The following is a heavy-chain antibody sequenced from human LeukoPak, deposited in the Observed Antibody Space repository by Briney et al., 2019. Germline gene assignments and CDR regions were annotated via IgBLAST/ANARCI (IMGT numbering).Heavy chain of an antibody. J-gene: IGHJ4*02. CDR1: GFTFSSYG. CDR3: ARDQERGYSFSFA. D-gene: IGHD1-1*01. CDR2: IWYDGSNK. Sequence: PGGSLRLSCAASGFTFSSYGMHWVRQAPGKGLEWVALIWYDGSNKYYADSVKGRFTGSRDNSKNTLYLQMNSLRAEDTAVYYCARDQERGYSFSFAWGQGTLVTVSS. V-gene: IGHV3-33*01.